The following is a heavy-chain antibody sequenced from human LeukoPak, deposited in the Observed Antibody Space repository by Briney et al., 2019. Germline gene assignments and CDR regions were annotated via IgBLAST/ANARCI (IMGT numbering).Heavy chain of an antibody. J-gene: IGHJ3*02. Sequence: SETLSLTCTVSGGSISSYYWSWIRQPPGKGLEWIGYIYYSGSTNYNPSLKSRVTISVDTSKNQFSLKLSSVTAADTAVYYCARDSTVVTDAFDIWGQGTMVTVSS. D-gene: IGHD4-23*01. CDR1: GGSISSYY. CDR3: ARDSTVVTDAFDI. CDR2: IYYSGST. V-gene: IGHV4-59*01.